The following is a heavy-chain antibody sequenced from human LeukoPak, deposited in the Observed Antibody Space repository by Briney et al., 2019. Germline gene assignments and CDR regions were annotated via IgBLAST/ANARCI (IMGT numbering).Heavy chain of an antibody. J-gene: IGHJ4*02. CDR1: GFTFSDYG. Sequence: GGSLRLSCAASGFTFSDYGMHWVRQAPGKGLEWVAVISWDGTAQHYVDSVKGRFTISRGNSKSTLYLQMTGLRAEDTAVYYCAKEKDYHVSGSYDFWGQGTLVTVSS. CDR2: ISWDGTAQ. CDR3: AKEKDYHVSGSYDF. D-gene: IGHD3-10*01. V-gene: IGHV3-30*18.